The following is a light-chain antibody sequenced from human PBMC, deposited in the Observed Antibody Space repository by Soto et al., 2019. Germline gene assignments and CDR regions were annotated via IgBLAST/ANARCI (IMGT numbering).Light chain of an antibody. CDR2: GAS. J-gene: IGKJ5*01. V-gene: IGKV3D-20*02. CDR1: QSVSNNY. CDR3: QQRSSWPIT. Sequence: EIVMTQSPATLSVSPGERATLSCRASQSVSNNYLAWYQQKPGQAPRLLIYGASNRATGIPDRFSGSGSGTDFTLTISRLEAEDFAVYYCQQRSSWPITFGQGTRLEI.